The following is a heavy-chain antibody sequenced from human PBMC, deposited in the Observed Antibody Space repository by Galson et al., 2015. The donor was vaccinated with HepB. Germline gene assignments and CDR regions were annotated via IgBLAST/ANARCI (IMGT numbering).Heavy chain of an antibody. CDR1: GFTFSDYY. J-gene: IGHJ4*02. CDR3: AREGYSSSWYPTHFDY. Sequence: SLRLSCAASGFTFSDYYMSWIRQAPGKGLEWVSYISSSSSYTNYADSVKGRFTISRDNSKNTLYLQMNSLRAEDTAVYYCAREGYSSSWYPTHFDYWGQGTLVTVSS. CDR2: ISSSSSYT. D-gene: IGHD6-13*01. V-gene: IGHV3-11*06.